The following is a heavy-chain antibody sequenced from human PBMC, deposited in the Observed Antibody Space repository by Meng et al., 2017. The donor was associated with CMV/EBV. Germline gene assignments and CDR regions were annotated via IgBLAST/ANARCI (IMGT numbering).Heavy chain of an antibody. D-gene: IGHD6-13*01. V-gene: IGHV1-2*02. CDR3: ARSPTNQEDSSSWYSLIQDWFDP. CDR1: GYTFTSYY. J-gene: IGHJ5*02. CDR2: INPNSGGT. Sequence: TCAASGYTFTSYYMHWVRQAPGQGLEWMGWINPNSGGTNYAQKFQGRVTMTRDTSISTAYMELSRLRSDDTAVYYCARSPTNQEDSSSWYSLIQDWFDPWGQGTLVTVSS.